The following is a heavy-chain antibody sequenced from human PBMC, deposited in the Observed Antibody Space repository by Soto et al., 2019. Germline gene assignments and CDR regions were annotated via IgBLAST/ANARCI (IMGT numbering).Heavy chain of an antibody. V-gene: IGHV4-59*01. CDR3: AREPYDSSGYGVWGDAFDI. D-gene: IGHD3-22*01. Sequence: QVQLQESGPGLVKPSETLSLTCTVSGGSISSYYWSWIRQPPGKGLEWIGYIYYSGSTNYNPSLEGRVTISVDTSKTQFSLKLSSVTAADTAVYYCAREPYDSSGYGVWGDAFDIWGQGTMVTVSS. J-gene: IGHJ3*02. CDR2: IYYSGST. CDR1: GGSISSYY.